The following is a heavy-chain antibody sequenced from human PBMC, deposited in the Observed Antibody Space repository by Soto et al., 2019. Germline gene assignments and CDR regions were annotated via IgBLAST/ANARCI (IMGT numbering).Heavy chain of an antibody. CDR2: VHSTGST. CDR1: GDSISRSSHY. V-gene: IGHV4-39*07. D-gene: IGHD3-16*01. J-gene: IGHJ5*02. Sequence: SETLSLTCSVSGDSISRSSHYWGWIRQPPGKGLEWIGSVHSTGSTSYNPSLKSRLIISVDTSKSQFSLRLGSVTAADTAVYYCARGRTYYAPWGQGTLVTVSS. CDR3: ARGRTYYAP.